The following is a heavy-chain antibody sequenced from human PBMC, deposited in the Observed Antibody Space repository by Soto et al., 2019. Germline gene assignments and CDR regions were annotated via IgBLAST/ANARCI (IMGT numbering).Heavy chain of an antibody. CDR2: IFYSGST. V-gene: IGHV4-59*01. J-gene: IGHJ6*02. D-gene: IGHD3-9*01. CDR1: GGSISSYY. Sequence: SETLSLTCTVTGGSISSYYWSWIRQSPGKGLEWIGYIFYSGSTKYNPSLKGRVTISVDTSRTRFSLNLSSVTAADTAVYYCARDKGRYDSGMDVWGQGTTVTVSS. CDR3: ARDKGRYDSGMDV.